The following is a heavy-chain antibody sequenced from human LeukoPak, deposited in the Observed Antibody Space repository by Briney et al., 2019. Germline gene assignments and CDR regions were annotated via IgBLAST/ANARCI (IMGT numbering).Heavy chain of an antibody. Sequence: GGSLRLSCAASGFTFSTYWMHWVRQAPGKGLVWVSQINTDGDSTTFTDSVKGRFTVSRDNAKNTLYLQMNSLRAEDTAVYCGARELASGDWGQGTLVTVSS. CDR3: ARELASGD. J-gene: IGHJ4*02. V-gene: IGHV3-74*01. CDR1: GFTFSTYW. D-gene: IGHD6-13*01. CDR2: INTDGDST.